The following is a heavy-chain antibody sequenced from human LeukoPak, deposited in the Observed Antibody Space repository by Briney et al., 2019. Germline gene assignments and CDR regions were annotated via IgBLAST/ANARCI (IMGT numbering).Heavy chain of an antibody. V-gene: IGHV3-21*01. Sequence: GGSLRLSCAASGFTFSSYGMTWVRQAPGKGLEWVSSISSGSSYIYYADSVKGRFTISRDNAKNSLYLQMNSLRAEDTAVYYCARSNGDAFDIWGQGTMVTVSS. CDR1: GFTFSSYG. J-gene: IGHJ3*02. CDR3: ARSNGDAFDI. CDR2: ISSGSSYI.